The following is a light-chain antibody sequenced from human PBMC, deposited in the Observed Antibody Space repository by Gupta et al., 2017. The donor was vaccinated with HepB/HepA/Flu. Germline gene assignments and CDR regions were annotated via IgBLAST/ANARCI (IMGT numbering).Light chain of an antibody. Sequence: DVVMTQSPLSLSVTLGPPASISCWSSESLVYSDGVTYLNWFHQRPGQSPRRLLYEVSTRDSGVPDRFRGSGSGTDFTLKISRVEAADVGIYYCLQGTHWPPTTFGQGTRLEIK. CDR3: LQGTHWPPTT. V-gene: IGKV2-30*01. CDR1: ESLVYSDGVTY. CDR2: EVS. J-gene: IGKJ5*01.